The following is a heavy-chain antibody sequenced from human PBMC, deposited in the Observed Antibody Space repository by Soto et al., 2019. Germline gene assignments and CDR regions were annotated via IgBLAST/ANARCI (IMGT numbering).Heavy chain of an antibody. J-gene: IGHJ6*02. V-gene: IGHV4-59*04. D-gene: IGHD6-19*01. CDR2: IYYGGSP. CDR1: GGSISSYY. Sequence: PSETLSLTCTVSGGSISSYYWSWIRQPPGKGLEWIGYIYYGGSPYYNPSLKSRVTISVDTSKNQFSLNLSSVTAADTAVYYCAVPAASVAGASGTYYYYGMDVWGQGTTVTAP. CDR3: AVPAASVAGASGTYYYYGMDV.